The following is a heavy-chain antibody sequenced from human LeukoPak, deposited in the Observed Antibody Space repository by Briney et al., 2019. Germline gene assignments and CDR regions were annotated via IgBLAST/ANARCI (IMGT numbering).Heavy chain of an antibody. V-gene: IGHV3-21*01. J-gene: IGHJ4*02. CDR1: GFTFSSYS. Sequence: PGGSLRLSGAASGFTFSSYSMNWVRQAPGKGLEWVSSMSVSSGLIYYADSVKGRFTISRDNAKSSLYLQMNRLRVEDTAVYYCAREFAGSASGAGYWGQGSLVTVSS. CDR2: MSVSSGLI. D-gene: IGHD1-26*01. CDR3: AREFAGSASGAGY.